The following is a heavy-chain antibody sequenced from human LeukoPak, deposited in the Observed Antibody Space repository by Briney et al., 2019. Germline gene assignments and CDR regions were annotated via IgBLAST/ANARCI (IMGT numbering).Heavy chain of an antibody. J-gene: IGHJ5*02. V-gene: IGHV1-2*02. D-gene: IGHD3-10*01. Sequence: ASVKVSCKASGYTFTGYYMHWVRQAPGQGLEWMGWINPNSGGTNYAQKFQGRVTMTRDTSISTAYMELSRLRSDDTAVYYCATDLRGAYKYNWFDPWGQGTLVTVSS. CDR3: ATDLRGAYKYNWFDP. CDR2: INPNSGGT. CDR1: GYTFTGYY.